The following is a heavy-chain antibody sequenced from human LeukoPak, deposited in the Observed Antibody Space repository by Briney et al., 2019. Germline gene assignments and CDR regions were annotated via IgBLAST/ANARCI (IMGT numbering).Heavy chain of an antibody. Sequence: GGSLRLSCAASGFTFSSYWMSWVRQAPGKGLEWVANIKQDGSEKYYVDSVKGRFTISRDNAKNSLYLQMNSLRAEDTAVYYCARSATWDTAMVTRAFDIWGQGTMVTVSS. V-gene: IGHV3-7*01. CDR1: GFTFSSYW. CDR3: ARSATWDTAMVTRAFDI. J-gene: IGHJ3*02. CDR2: IKQDGSEK. D-gene: IGHD5-18*01.